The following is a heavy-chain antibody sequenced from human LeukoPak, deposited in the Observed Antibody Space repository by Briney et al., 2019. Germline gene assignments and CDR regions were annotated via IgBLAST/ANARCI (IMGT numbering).Heavy chain of an antibody. Sequence: PGRSLRLSCAPSGFTFSSYGMHWVRQAPGKGLEWVAVIWYDGSNKYYADSVKGRFTISRDNSKNTLYLQMNSLRAEDTAVYYCARSPLWFGELLSTDYWGQGTLVTVSS. CDR3: ARSPLWFGELLSTDY. D-gene: IGHD3-10*01. CDR1: GFTFSSYG. CDR2: IWYDGSNK. J-gene: IGHJ4*02. V-gene: IGHV3-33*01.